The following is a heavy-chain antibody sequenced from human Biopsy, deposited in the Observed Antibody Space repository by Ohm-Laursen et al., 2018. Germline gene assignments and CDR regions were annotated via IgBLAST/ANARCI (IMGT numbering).Heavy chain of an antibody. CDR3: AKHGGLGDFWSGYPLAAFDI. D-gene: IGHD3-3*01. J-gene: IGHJ3*02. CDR1: GYSFTNYW. Sequence: ESLRISCKGSGYSFTNYWIGWVRQMPGKGLEWMGLIYPGVSDTRYGPAFQGQVTISVDKSISTAYVQWNSLKASDTAMYYCAKHGGLGDFWSGYPLAAFDIWGQGTMVTVSS. CDR2: IYPGVSDT. V-gene: IGHV5-51*01.